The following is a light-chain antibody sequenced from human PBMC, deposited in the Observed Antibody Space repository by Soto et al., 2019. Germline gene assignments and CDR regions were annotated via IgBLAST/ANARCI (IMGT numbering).Light chain of an antibody. CDR2: GAT. Sequence: DIRMTQSPSSLSASVGDRVTITCRASQSISTYLSWYQQKPGKAPKLLIYGATRLQSGAPSRFTGSGSGTEFTLTISSLQPEDFATSSCQQSYSNPPTFAQGTKVDIK. J-gene: IGKJ2*01. CDR3: QQSYSNPPT. CDR1: QSISTY. V-gene: IGKV1-39*01.